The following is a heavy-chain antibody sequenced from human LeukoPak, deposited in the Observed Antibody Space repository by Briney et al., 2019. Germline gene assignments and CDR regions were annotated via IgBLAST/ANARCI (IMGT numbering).Heavy chain of an antibody. J-gene: IGHJ4*02. CDR2: ISGSGGNT. CDR3: TKGDSEWELPGGY. V-gene: IGHV3-23*01. Sequence: PGGSLRLSCGASGFXFSSYAITWVRQAPGKGLEWVSGISGSGGNTYYADSVKGRFTISRDNSKNTLYLQMNSLRAEDTALYYCTKGDSEWELPGGYWGQGTLVTVSS. CDR1: GFXFSSYA. D-gene: IGHD1-26*01.